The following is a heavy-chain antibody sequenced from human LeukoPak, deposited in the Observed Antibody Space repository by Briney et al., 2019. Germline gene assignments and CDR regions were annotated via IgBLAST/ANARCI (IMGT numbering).Heavy chain of an antibody. V-gene: IGHV3-30*02. J-gene: IGHJ4*02. CDR2: IRYHGNDK. CDR1: GFTFSTCG. CDR3: ATLNNYDFWSGYPNNDY. Sequence: GGSLRLSCAASGFTFSTCGMHWVRQAPGQGLEWVAFIRYHGNDKYYADSVKGRFTISRDNAENSLYLEMNSLRAEDTAVYYCATLNNYDFWSGYPNNDYWGQGTLVTVSS. D-gene: IGHD3-3*01.